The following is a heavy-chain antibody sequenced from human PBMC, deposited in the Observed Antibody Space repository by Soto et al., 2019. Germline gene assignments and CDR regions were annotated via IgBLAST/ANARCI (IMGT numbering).Heavy chain of an antibody. J-gene: IGHJ4*02. CDR2: ISAYNGKT. CDR3: ARGGTPSDY. CDR1: GYTFTNFG. D-gene: IGHD3-16*01. V-gene: IGHV1-18*01. Sequence: QVQLVQSGAEVKKPGASVKVSCKASGYTFTNFGISWVRQAPGQGLEWMGWISAYNGKTNYAQNFQGRATMTTDAPTSTAYMELSGLRSDDTAVYYCARGGTPSDYWGQGTLVTVSS.